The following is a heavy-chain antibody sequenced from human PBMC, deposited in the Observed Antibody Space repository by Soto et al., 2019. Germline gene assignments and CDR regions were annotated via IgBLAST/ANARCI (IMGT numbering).Heavy chain of an antibody. CDR3: ARGDYSGSSSPFDY. CDR2: INHSGST. Sequence: SETLSLTCAVYGGSFSGYYWSWIRQPPGKGLEWIGEINHSGSTNYNPSLKSRVTISVDTSKNQFSLKLSSVTAADTAVYYCARGDYSGSSSPFDYWGQGTLVTVSS. J-gene: IGHJ4*02. D-gene: IGHD1-26*01. CDR1: GGSFSGYY. V-gene: IGHV4-34*01.